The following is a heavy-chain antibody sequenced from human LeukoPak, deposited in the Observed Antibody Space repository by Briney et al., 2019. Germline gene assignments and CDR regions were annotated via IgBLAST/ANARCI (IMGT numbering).Heavy chain of an antibody. V-gene: IGHV1-8*01. CDR2: MNPNSGNT. CDR3: ARGEGSSWYAWFDS. CDR1: GYTFTSYD. D-gene: IGHD6-13*01. J-gene: IGHJ5*01. Sequence: ASVKVSCKASGYTFTSYDIKWVRQATGQGLEWMGWMNPNSGNTGYAQKFRGRVTMTRNTSITTAYMELSSLRSEDTAVYYCARGEGSSWYAWFDSWGQGTLVTVSS.